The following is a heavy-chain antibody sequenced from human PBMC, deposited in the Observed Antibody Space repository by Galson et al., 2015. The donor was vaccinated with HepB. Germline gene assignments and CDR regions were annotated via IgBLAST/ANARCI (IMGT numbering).Heavy chain of an antibody. J-gene: IGHJ3*01. CDR3: ARRVDTAMGEPLHF. Sequence: SLRLSCAASGFTFSGYGMHWVRKAPGKGLEWVAGIWYDGSNRYYADSVKGRFTISRDNSRNTLYLQMNSLRAEDTAVYYCARRVDTAMGEPLHFSGPGTMVTVSS. V-gene: IGHV3-33*08. D-gene: IGHD5-18*01. CDR2: IWYDGSNR. CDR1: GFTFSGYG.